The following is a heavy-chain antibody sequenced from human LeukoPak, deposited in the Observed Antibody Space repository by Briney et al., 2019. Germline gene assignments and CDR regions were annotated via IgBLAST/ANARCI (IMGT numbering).Heavy chain of an antibody. D-gene: IGHD4-17*01. Sequence: PGGSLRLSCAASGFTFSSYAMSWVRQAPGKGLEWVANIKQDGSEKYYVDSVKGRFTISRDNAKNSLYLQMNSLRAEDTAVYYCARVVTTSLDNWFDPWGQGTLVTVSS. CDR1: GFTFSSYA. CDR2: IKQDGSEK. J-gene: IGHJ5*02. CDR3: ARVVTTSLDNWFDP. V-gene: IGHV3-7*04.